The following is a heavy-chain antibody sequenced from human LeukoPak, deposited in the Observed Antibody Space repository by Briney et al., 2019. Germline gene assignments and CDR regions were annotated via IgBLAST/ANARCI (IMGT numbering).Heavy chain of an antibody. CDR2: ISPANSET. D-gene: IGHD3-9*01. Sequence: GESLKISCKGSGYSFSNYWIGWVRQMPGKGLEWVGIISPANSETRYSPSFQGQVTMSADKSISTAYLQWSSLKAADTAMYYCARQYYDILTDPNYFDSWGQGTLVTVSS. J-gene: IGHJ4*02. V-gene: IGHV5-51*01. CDR3: ARQYYDILTDPNYFDS. CDR1: GYSFSNYW.